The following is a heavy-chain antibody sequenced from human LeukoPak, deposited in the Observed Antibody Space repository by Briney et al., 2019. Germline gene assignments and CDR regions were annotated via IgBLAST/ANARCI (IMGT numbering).Heavy chain of an antibody. Sequence: GGSLRLSCAASGFTFNSYAMSWVRPAAGKGLEWVSAISGSGGSTYYADSVKGRFTISRDNSKNTLYLQMNSLRAEDTAVYYCAADIVVVAAAPYLDYWGQGTLVTVSS. CDR3: AADIVVVAAAPYLDY. V-gene: IGHV3-23*01. CDR1: GFTFNSYA. CDR2: ISGSGGST. D-gene: IGHD2-15*01. J-gene: IGHJ4*02.